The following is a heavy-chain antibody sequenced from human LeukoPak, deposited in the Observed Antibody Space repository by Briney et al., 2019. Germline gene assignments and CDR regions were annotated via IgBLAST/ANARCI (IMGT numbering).Heavy chain of an antibody. D-gene: IGHD5-12*01. CDR3: ARGGGGYSGYGGYYYYYRDV. CDR2: MNPNSGDT. V-gene: IGHV1-8*01. J-gene: IGHJ6*03. Sequence: GASVKVSCKASGYTFISYDINWVRQATGQGLEWMGWMNPNSGDTGYAQKFQGRITMTRNTPISTAYMELSSLRSEDTAVYYCARGGGGYSGYGGYYYYYRDVWGKGTTVTVSS. CDR1: GYTFISYD.